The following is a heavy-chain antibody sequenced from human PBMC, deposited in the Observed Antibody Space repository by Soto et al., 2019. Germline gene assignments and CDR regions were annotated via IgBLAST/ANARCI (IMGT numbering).Heavy chain of an antibody. Sequence: GSLRVSCAASVFTFSSYAMSWVRQAPGKGLEWVSAISGSGGSTYYADSVKGRFTISRDNSKNTLYLQMNSLRAEDTAVYYCAKWSNYDYVWGSYPSYYFDYWGQGTLVTVSS. V-gene: IGHV3-23*01. CDR1: VFTFSSYA. CDR3: AKWSNYDYVWGSYPSYYFDY. J-gene: IGHJ4*02. D-gene: IGHD3-16*01. CDR2: ISGSGGST.